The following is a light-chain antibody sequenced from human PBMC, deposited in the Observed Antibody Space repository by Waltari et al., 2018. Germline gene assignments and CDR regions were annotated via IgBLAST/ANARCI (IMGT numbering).Light chain of an antibody. Sequence: EIVLTQSPASLSLSPGDRATLSCRASQSVGRTLAWYQQRTGQAPRLLIYDASRRATGIPDRCSGSGSGTDFSLTISRLEPEDFAVYYCQKYGTRPATFGQGTKVEVK. CDR2: DAS. J-gene: IGKJ1*01. CDR3: QKYGTRPAT. V-gene: IGKV3-20*01. CDR1: QSVGRT.